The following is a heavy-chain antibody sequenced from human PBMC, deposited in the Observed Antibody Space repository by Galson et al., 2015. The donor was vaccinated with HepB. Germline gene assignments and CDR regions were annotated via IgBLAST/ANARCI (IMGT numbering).Heavy chain of an antibody. CDR1: GFTFSSYA. Sequence: SLRLSCAASGFTFSSYAMHWVRQAPGKGLEWVAVISYDGSNKYYAGSVKGRFTISRDNSKNTLYLQMNSLRAEDTAVYYCAREGAAPFYVQVGGDAFDIWGQGTMVTVSS. CDR3: AREGAAPFYVQVGGDAFDI. V-gene: IGHV3-30-3*01. D-gene: IGHD2/OR15-2a*01. J-gene: IGHJ3*02. CDR2: ISYDGSNK.